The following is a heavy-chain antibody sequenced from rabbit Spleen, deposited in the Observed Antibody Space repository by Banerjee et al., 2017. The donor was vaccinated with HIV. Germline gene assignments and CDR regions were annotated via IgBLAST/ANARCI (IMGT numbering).Heavy chain of an antibody. J-gene: IGHJ4*01. CDR1: GLDFSSSYW. D-gene: IGHD1-1*01. CDR3: ARDLPGVIGWNFNL. V-gene: IGHV1S45*01. CDR2: IDVSRSGKT. Sequence: QEQVKESGGDLVKPGASLTLTCKASGLDFSSSYWICWVRQAPGKGLEWIACIDVSRSGKTYYTNWAKGRFTVSKTSSTTVTLQMTSLTVADTATYFCARDLPGVIGWNFNLWGPGTLVTVS.